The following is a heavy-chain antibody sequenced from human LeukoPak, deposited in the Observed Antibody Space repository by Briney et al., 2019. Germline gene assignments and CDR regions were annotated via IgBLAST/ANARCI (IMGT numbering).Heavy chain of an antibody. CDR2: ISQSGST. J-gene: IGHJ4*02. V-gene: IGHV4-61*05. Sequence: SETLSLTCTVSGGSIISTTYYWGWIRQPPGEGLDWIGYISQSGSTSYNPSLKSRVTISVDRSKNQFSLQLSSVTASDTAVYYCARVLTDSRGWYHFDYWGQGTLVTVSS. D-gene: IGHD6-19*01. CDR1: GGSIISTTYY. CDR3: ARVLTDSRGWYHFDY.